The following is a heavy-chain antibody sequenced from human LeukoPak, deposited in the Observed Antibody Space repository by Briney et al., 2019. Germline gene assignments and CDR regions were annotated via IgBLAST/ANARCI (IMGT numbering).Heavy chain of an antibody. Sequence: PSETLSLTCTVSGGSISSGSYYWSWIRQPAGKGLEWIGRIYTSGSTNYNPSLKSRVTISVDTSKNQFSLKLSSVTAADTAVYYCARIAAAGWGVDYWGQGTLVTVSS. J-gene: IGHJ4*02. V-gene: IGHV4-61*02. CDR2: IYTSGST. D-gene: IGHD6-25*01. CDR1: GGSISSGSYY. CDR3: ARIAAAGWGVDY.